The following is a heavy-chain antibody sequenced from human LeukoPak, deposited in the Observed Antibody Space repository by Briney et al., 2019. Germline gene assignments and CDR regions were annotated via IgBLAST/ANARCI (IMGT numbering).Heavy chain of an antibody. J-gene: IGHJ5*02. Sequence: GGSLRLSCAASAVIISIYAMSCVRHAPEGVLGWVSAINGRGDNTYYTDFVKGRFTISRDNSTSTAYLRMNSLRTKATCVYFCAKDRVSPGFNWFDPWGQGTLVTVSS. D-gene: IGHD2/OR15-2a*01. CDR1: AVIISIYA. V-gene: IGHV3-23*01. CDR2: INGRGDNT. CDR3: AKDRVSPGFNWFDP.